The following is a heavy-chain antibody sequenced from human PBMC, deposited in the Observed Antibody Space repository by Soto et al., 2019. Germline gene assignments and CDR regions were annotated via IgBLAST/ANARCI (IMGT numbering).Heavy chain of an antibody. CDR1: GGALIGYY. CDR3: ARAGFYGPFDAFDI. CDR2: IHSSGST. V-gene: IGHV4-34*01. D-gene: IGHD3-3*01. J-gene: IGHJ3*02. Sequence: SETLSLTCAVYGGALIGYYCSFIRHPPGKGLEWIGEIHSSGSTNYKPSLPSGVIISVDTSKNQFSLKLSSVTAADTAVYYCARAGFYGPFDAFDIWGQGTMVTVSS.